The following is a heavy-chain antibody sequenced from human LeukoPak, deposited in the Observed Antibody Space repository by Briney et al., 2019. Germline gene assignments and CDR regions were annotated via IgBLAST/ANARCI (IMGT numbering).Heavy chain of an antibody. CDR1: GFTFSSYA. V-gene: IGHV3-64D*06. CDR2: ISSNGGST. D-gene: IGHD4-17*01. Sequence: GGSLRLSCAASGFTFSSYAMHWVRQAPGKGLEYVSAISSNGGSTYYADSVKGRFTISRDNSKNTLYLQMSSLRAEDTAVYYCVKSTTSYFDYWGQGTLVTVSS. J-gene: IGHJ4*02. CDR3: VKSTTSYFDY.